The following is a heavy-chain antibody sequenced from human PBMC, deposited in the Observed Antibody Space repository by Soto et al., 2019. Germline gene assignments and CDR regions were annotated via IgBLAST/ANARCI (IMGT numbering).Heavy chain of an antibody. J-gene: IGHJ4*02. CDR1: GGSFRGYF. V-gene: IGHV4-34*10. CDR2: INHSGIT. D-gene: IGHD2-15*01. Sequence: SETLSLTCAVYGGSFRGYFWSWIRQPPGKGLEWIGEINHSGITSYSPSLGSRVTTSVDTPKNQFSLRLRSVTAADTAIYYCARRFCSDSYCSYFDYWGRGALVTVSS. CDR3: ARRFCSDSYCSYFDY.